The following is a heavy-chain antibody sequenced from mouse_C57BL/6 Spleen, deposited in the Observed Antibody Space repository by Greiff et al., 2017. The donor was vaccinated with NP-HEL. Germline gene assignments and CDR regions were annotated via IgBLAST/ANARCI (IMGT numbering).Heavy chain of an antibody. Sequence: QVQLQQSGAELVRPGTSVKLSCKASGYTFTSYWMHWVKQRPGQGLEWIGVIDPSDSYTNYNQKFKGKATLTVDTSSSTAYMQLSSLTSEDSAVYDCARITTVVAPYFEVWGTGTTVTVSS. J-gene: IGHJ1*03. V-gene: IGHV1-59*01. CDR2: IDPSDSYT. CDR1: GYTFTSYW. CDR3: ARITTVVAPYFEV. D-gene: IGHD1-1*01.